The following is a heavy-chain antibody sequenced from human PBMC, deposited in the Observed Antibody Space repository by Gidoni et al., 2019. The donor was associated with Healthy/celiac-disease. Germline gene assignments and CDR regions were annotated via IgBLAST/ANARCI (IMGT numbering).Heavy chain of an antibody. CDR3: ARELMGYDILTGYRLPYYYGMDV. CDR1: GYTFTSYY. D-gene: IGHD3-9*01. V-gene: IGHV1-46*01. CDR2: INPSGGST. Sequence: QVQLVQSGAEVKKPGASVKVSCKASGYTFTSYYMHWVRQAPGQGLEWMGIINPSGGSTSDAQKCQGRGTMTRDTSTSTVYMELSSLRSEDTAVYYCARELMGYDILTGYRLPYYYGMDVWGQGTTVTVSS. J-gene: IGHJ6*02.